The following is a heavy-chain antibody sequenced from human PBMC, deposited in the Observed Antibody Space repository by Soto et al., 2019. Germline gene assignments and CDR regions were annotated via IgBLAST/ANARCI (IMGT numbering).Heavy chain of an antibody. J-gene: IGHJ4*02. CDR3: ARGPFGWYGFDY. D-gene: IGHD6-19*01. Sequence: EVQLVESGGGLVQPGGSLRLSCAGSGFTFSSDWMHWVRQDPGKGLVWVSRLNKDGTIANYADAMKGRFTISRDNAKNTLFLQMNSLTAEDTGLYYCARGPFGWYGFDYWGQGTVVTVSS. V-gene: IGHV3-74*01. CDR1: GFTFSSDW. CDR2: LNKDGTIA.